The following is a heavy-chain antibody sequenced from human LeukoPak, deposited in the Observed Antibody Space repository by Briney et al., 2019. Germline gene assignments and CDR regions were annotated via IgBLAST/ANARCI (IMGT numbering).Heavy chain of an antibody. V-gene: IGHV1-2*06. CDR2: INPNSGGT. CDR3: ARDRWLVTMVRGVIIDY. J-gene: IGHJ4*02. D-gene: IGHD3-10*01. Sequence: ASVKVSCKASGYTFTGYYMHWVRQAPGQGLEWMGRINPNSGGTNYAQKFQGSVTMTRDTSRSTAYMELSRLRSDDTAVYYCARDRWLVTMVRGVIIDYWGQGTLVTVSS. CDR1: GYTFTGYY.